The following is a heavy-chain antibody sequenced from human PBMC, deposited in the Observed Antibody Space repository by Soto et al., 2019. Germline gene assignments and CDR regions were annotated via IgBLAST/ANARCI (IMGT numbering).Heavy chain of an antibody. CDR1: GFTVSSNY. V-gene: IGHV3-66*01. Sequence: PGGSLRLSCAASGFTVSSNYMSWVRQAPGKGLEWVSVIYSGGSTYYADSVKGRFTISRDNSKNTLYLQMNSLRAEDTAVYYCVLVGDSSGYGPYYYGMDVWGQVTTVTV. CDR3: VLVGDSSGYGPYYYGMDV. D-gene: IGHD3-22*01. CDR2: IYSGGST. J-gene: IGHJ6*02.